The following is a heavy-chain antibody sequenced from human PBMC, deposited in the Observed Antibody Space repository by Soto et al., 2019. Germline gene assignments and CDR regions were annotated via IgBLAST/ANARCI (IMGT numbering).Heavy chain of an antibody. D-gene: IGHD3-3*02. CDR3: ARVLERAHFWTGYSHPETCFDT. CDR1: GGSISSGDYY. V-gene: IGHV4-30-4*01. Sequence: PSETLSLTCTVSGGSISSGDYYWSWIRQPPGKGLEWIGYIYYSGSTYYNPSLKSRVTISVDTSKNQFSLKLSSVTAADTAVYYCARVLERAHFWTGYSHPETCFDTWGQGTLVTVSS. CDR2: IYYSGST. J-gene: IGHJ5*02.